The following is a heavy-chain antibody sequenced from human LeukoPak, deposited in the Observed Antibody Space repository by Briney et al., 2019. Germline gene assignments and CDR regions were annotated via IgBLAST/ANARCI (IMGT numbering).Heavy chain of an antibody. J-gene: IGHJ6*02. CDR2: FDPEDGET. Sequence: GASVKVSCTVSGYTLTELSMHWVRQAPGKGLEWMGGFDPEDGETIYAQKFQGRVTMTEDASTDTAYMELSSLRSEDTAVYYCARVWASAWPLHYYYYGMDVWGQGTTVTVSS. V-gene: IGHV1-24*01. CDR3: ARVWASAWPLHYYYYGMDV. D-gene: IGHD3-16*01. CDR1: GYTLTELS.